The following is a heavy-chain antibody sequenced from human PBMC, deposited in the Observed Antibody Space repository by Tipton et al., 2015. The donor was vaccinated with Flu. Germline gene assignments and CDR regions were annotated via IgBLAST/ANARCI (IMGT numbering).Heavy chain of an antibody. CDR2: IYSSGST. CDR3: ARSYYGSGIYYADY. D-gene: IGHD3-10*01. J-gene: IGHJ4*02. Sequence: TLSLTCTVSGGSISSGYYYWSWIRQPAGKGLEWIGRIYSSGSTNYNPSLKSRVTISLDTSKNQFSLKLSSVTAADTAVYYCARSYYGSGIYYADYWGQGTLVTVSS. CDR1: GGSISSGYYY. V-gene: IGHV4-61*02.